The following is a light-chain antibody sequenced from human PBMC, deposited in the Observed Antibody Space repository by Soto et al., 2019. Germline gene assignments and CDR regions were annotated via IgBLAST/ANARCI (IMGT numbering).Light chain of an antibody. CDR1: QSISSW. CDR3: QQYNNYPIT. Sequence: DIQMTQSPSTLSASVGDRVTITCRASQSISSWLAWYQQKPGKPPKLLIYDASSLESGVPSRFSGSGSGTEFPLPISSLQPDDFATYYCQQYNNYPITFGHGTRLEIK. V-gene: IGKV1-5*01. J-gene: IGKJ5*01. CDR2: DAS.